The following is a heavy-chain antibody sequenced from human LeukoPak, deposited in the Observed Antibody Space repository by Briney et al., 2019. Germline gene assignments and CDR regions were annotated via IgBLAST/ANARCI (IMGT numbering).Heavy chain of an antibody. CDR3: AVEDCIGGCNQAFGF. J-gene: IGHJ5*01. Sequence: ASVRASCKATGYIFTVYVIRCGPQAPGQGLEWIGWMNSNSGASNSAQKFQGRVTLTRETSISTAYSELSSMGSDDTALSLCAVEDCIGGCNQAFGFWGQGTLVTVSS. D-gene: IGHD2-15*01. V-gene: IGHV1-2*02. CDR1: GYIFTVYV. CDR2: MNSNSGAS.